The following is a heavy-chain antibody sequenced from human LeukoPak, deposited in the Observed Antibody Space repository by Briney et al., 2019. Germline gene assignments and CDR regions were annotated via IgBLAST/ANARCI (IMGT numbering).Heavy chain of an antibody. CDR1: GGSMNQYY. CDR3: AREARSGYEGFWSDP. CDR2: IYSTGTT. Sequence: PSETLSLTCTVSGGSMNQYYWSWIRQPAGKGLEWIGRIYSTGTTYYKPSLKSRVTMSVDTSHNQFFLKLNSVAAADTAVYYCAREARSGYEGFWSDPWGQGTVVTVSS. J-gene: IGHJ5*02. V-gene: IGHV4-4*07. D-gene: IGHD5-12*01.